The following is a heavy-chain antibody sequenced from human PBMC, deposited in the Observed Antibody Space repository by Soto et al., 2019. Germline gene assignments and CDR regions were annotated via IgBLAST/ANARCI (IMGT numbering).Heavy chain of an antibody. CDR3: ARHYGDYNFDY. CDR1: GGSISSYY. J-gene: IGHJ4*02. CDR2: IYYSGST. Sequence: PSETLSLTCTVSGGSISSYYWSWIRQPPGKGLEWIGYIYYSGSTNYNPSLKSRVTIPVDTSKNQFSLKLSSVTAADTAVYYCARHYGDYNFDYWGQGTLVTVSS. V-gene: IGHV4-59*08. D-gene: IGHD4-17*01.